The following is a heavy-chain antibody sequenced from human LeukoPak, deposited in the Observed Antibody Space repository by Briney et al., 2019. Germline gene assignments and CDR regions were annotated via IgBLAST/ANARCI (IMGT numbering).Heavy chain of an antibody. CDR1: GDSISSGSYY. CDR3: ARTKINDAFDI. CDR2: IYTSGST. J-gene: IGHJ3*02. Sequence: SETLSLTCTVSGDSISSGSYYWTWIRQPAGKGLEWIGRIYTSGSTNYNPSLKSRVTISVDTSKNQFSLKLSSVTAADTAVYYCARTKINDAFDIWGQGTMVTVSS. V-gene: IGHV4-61*02. D-gene: IGHD3-16*01.